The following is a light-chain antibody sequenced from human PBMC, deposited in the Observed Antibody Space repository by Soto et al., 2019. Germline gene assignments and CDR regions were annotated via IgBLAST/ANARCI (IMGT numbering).Light chain of an antibody. CDR1: NSNIGSNT. V-gene: IGLV1-44*01. CDR2: DNN. CDR3: AAWDDSLNGWV. J-gene: IGLJ3*02. Sequence: QSVLTQPPSASGTPGQTVAISCSGSNSNIGSNTVNLYQLFPGTAPKLLIYDNNQRPSGVPDRFSGSKSDTSATLAISGLLSDDESDYYCAAWDDSLNGWVFGGGTKLTVL.